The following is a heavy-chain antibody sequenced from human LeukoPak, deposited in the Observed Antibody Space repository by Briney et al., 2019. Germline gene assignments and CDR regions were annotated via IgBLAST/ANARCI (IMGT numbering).Heavy chain of an antibody. D-gene: IGHD5-18*01. J-gene: IGHJ5*02. Sequence: SETLSLTCTVSGGSISSYYWSWIRQPPGKGLEWIGYVCYSGSTNYNPPLKRRVAISVDTSKNQFSLKLRSVTAADTAVYYWARHVGYGNNWFDPWGQGTLVTVSS. CDR3: ARHVGYGNNWFDP. CDR1: GGSISSYY. V-gene: IGHV4-59*08. CDR2: VCYSGST.